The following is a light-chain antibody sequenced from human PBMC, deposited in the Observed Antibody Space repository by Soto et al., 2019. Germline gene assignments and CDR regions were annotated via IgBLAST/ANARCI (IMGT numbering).Light chain of an antibody. CDR2: GAS. J-gene: IGKJ3*01. V-gene: IGKV3-20*01. Sequence: EIVLTQSPGTLSLSPGERATLSCRASQTVTSSYLAWYQQKPGQAPRLLIYGASTRATGIPDRFSGSGSGTDLPLTIRKPEAKDFSGYYCQQDGTAPQFTFEPGTKVDIK. CDR1: QTVTSSY. CDR3: QQDGTAPQFT.